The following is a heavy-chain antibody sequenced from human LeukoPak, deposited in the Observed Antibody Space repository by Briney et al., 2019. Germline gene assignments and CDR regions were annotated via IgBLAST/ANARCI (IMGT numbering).Heavy chain of an antibody. CDR2: IYPGDSGS. CDR3: ARGYYYDTSGEYYFDY. Sequence: GESLKISCKGAGYRFSTYWIGWVRQMPGKGLEWMGVIYPGDSGSRYSPSFQGQVAISADKSINTAYLQWSSLKASDTAMYYCARGYYYDTSGEYYFDYWGQGTLVTVSS. J-gene: IGHJ4*02. D-gene: IGHD3-22*01. V-gene: IGHV5-51*01. CDR1: GYRFSTYW.